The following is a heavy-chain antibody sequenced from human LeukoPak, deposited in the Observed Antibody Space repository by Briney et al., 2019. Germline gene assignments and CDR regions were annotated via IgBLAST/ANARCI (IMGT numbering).Heavy chain of an antibody. V-gene: IGHV4-31*03. CDR2: IYYSGST. CDR1: GGSISSGGYY. Sequence: SETLSLTCTVSGGSISSGGYYWSWIRQHPGKGLEWIGYIYYSGSTYYNPSLKSRVTISVDTSKNQFTLKLSSVTAADTAVYYCARRNYYYYGMDVWGQGTTVTVSS. CDR3: ARRNYYYYGMDV. J-gene: IGHJ6*02.